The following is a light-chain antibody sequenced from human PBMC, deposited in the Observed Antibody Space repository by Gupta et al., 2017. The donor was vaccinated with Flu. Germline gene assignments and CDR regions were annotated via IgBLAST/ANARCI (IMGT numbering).Light chain of an antibody. CDR3: QQYNNWPT. V-gene: IGKV3-15*01. CDR1: QSVSSN. J-gene: IGKJ1*01. CDR2: GAS. Sequence: PGERATLSCRASQSVSSNLAWYQHKPGQAPRLLIYGASTRATGIPARFSGSGSGTEFTLTITSLQSEDFAVYCCQQYNNWPTFGQGTKVEIK.